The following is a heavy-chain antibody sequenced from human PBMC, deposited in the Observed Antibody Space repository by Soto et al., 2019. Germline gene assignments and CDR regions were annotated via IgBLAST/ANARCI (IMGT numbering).Heavy chain of an antibody. V-gene: IGHV4-59*01. D-gene: IGHD5-18*01. CDR1: GGSISSYY. CDR2: IYYSGST. CDR3: AGGIQLWLTLEAFDI. J-gene: IGHJ3*02. Sequence: SETLSLTCTVSGGSISSYYWSLIRQPPGKGLEWIGYIYYSGSTNYNPSLKSRVTISVDTSKNQFSLKLSSVTAADTAVYYCAGGIQLWLTLEAFDIWGQGTMVTVSS.